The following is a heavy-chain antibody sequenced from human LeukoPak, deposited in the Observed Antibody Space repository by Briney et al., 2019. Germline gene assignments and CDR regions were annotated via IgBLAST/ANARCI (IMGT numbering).Heavy chain of an antibody. V-gene: IGHV1-2*02. CDR2: INPNSGGT. CDR3: ARFSVRYRLLIAKPTSDAFDI. D-gene: IGHD2-2*01. J-gene: IGHJ3*02. CDR1: GYTFTGYY. Sequence: ASVKVSCKASGYTFTGYYMHWVRQAPGQGLEWMGWINPNSGGTNYAQKFQGRVTMTRDTSISTAYMELSRLRSDDTAVYYCARFSVRYRLLIAKPTSDAFDIWGQGTMVTVSS.